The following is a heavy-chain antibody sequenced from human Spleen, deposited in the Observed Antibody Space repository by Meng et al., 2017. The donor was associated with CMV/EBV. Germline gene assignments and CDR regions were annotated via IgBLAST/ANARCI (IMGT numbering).Heavy chain of an antibody. Sequence: GESLKISCAASGFTFSTYAMSWVRQAPGKGLEWVSSIINSGGNTYYVDSVKGRFTISRDNSKNTLSLQMSSLRAEDTAVYYCARDTLVVEPAARYYYGMDVWGQGTTVTVSS. J-gene: IGHJ6*02. D-gene: IGHD2-2*01. CDR3: ARDTLVVEPAARYYYGMDV. CDR1: GFTFSTYA. V-gene: IGHV3-23*01. CDR2: IINSGGNT.